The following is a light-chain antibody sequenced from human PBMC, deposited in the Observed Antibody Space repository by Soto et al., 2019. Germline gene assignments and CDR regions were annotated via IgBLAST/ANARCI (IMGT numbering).Light chain of an antibody. CDR2: GNN. V-gene: IGLV1-40*01. CDR3: QSYDSSLSGGSV. J-gene: IGLJ1*01. CDR1: SSNIGAGFD. Sequence: QSALTQSPSVSGAPGQRVSISCTGTSSNIGAGFDVHWYQQFPGTAPKLLIYGNNNRPSGVPDRFSGSKSGTSASLAITGLQAEDEADYYCQSYDSSLSGGSVFGTGTKVTVL.